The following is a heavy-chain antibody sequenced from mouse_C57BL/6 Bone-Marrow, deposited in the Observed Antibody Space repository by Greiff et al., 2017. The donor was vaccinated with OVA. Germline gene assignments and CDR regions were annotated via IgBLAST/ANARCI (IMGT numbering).Heavy chain of an antibody. Sequence: EVKLEESGEGLVKPGGSLKLSCAASGFTFSSYAMSWVRQTPEKRLEWVAYISSGGDYIYYADTVKGRFTISRDNARNTLYLQMSSLKSEDTAMYYCTREGFYYYGSRDFDVWGTGTTVTVSS. J-gene: IGHJ1*03. V-gene: IGHV5-9-1*02. D-gene: IGHD1-1*01. CDR1: GFTFSSYA. CDR2: ISSGGDYI. CDR3: TREGFYYYGSRDFDV.